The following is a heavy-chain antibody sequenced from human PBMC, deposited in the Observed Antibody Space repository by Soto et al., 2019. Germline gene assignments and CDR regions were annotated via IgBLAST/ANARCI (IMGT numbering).Heavy chain of an antibody. J-gene: IGHJ4*02. V-gene: IGHV4-59*01. CDR1: GGSISGYY. CDR3: ARGGVTGRTFDS. CDR2: IYYTGSA. Sequence: QVQLQESGPGLVKPSETLSLTCTVSGGSISGYYWSWIRQPPGKGLEWIGYIYYTGSANYNPSLKSPVTMSVDTSKNQFSLKLTSVIAADTAVYYCARGGVTGRTFDSWGQGTLVTVSS. D-gene: IGHD1-20*01.